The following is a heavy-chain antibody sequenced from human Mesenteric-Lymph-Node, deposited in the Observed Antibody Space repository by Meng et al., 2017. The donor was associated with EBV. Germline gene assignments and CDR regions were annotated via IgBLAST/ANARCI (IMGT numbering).Heavy chain of an antibody. CDR1: GYTFSAYG. D-gene: IGHD3-10*01. CDR2: ISVSHGRT. CDR3: VRDSEEGVIPHFDY. Sequence: QVQLGQSGPEVKKPGASVRVSCMTSGYTFSAYGISWVRQAPGQGLEWVGWISVSHGRTGQAQRLQGRVTLTTDTSTDTAYMALRSLRSDDTAVYYCVRDSEEGVIPHFDYWGQGTLVTVSS. V-gene: IGHV1-18*01. J-gene: IGHJ4*02.